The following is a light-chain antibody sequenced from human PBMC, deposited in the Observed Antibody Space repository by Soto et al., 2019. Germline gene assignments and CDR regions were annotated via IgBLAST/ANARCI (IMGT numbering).Light chain of an antibody. CDR2: DVN. CDR1: SSNIGAYDY. CDR3: CSFTATSTHV. V-gene: IGLV2-14*03. Sequence: QSALTQPPSLSGSPGQSITISCTGTSSNIGAYDYVSWFQQHPGKAPKLMIYDVNNRPSGVSDRFSGSKSGNTAYLTISGLQAEDEAEYFCCSFTATSTHVFGSGTKLTVL. J-gene: IGLJ1*01.